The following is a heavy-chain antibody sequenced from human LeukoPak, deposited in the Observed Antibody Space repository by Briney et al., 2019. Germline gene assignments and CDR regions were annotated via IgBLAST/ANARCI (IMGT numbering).Heavy chain of an antibody. J-gene: IGHJ4*02. Sequence: PGGYLRLSCAASGFTFSSYEMNWVRQAPGKGLEWVSYISSSGSTIYYADSVKGRFTVSRDNAKNSLYLQMNSLRAEDTAVYYCARYDILTGYYYFDFWGQGTLVTVSS. CDR1: GFTFSSYE. D-gene: IGHD3-9*01. CDR2: ISSSGSTI. V-gene: IGHV3-48*03. CDR3: ARYDILTGYYYFDF.